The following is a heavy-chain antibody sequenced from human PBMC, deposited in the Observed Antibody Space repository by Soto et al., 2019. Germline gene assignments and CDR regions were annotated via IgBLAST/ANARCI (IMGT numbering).Heavy chain of an antibody. CDR3: ATSKYSSGRYDY. V-gene: IGHV4-59*01. Sequence: SETLSLTCTVSGGSISGYYWTWIRQPPGKGLEWIGYIYYSGSTNYNPSLKSRVTISVDTSKNQFSLKLSSVTAADTAVYYCATSKYSSGRYDYWGQGTLVTSPQ. J-gene: IGHJ4*02. CDR1: GGSISGYY. D-gene: IGHD6-19*01. CDR2: IYYSGST.